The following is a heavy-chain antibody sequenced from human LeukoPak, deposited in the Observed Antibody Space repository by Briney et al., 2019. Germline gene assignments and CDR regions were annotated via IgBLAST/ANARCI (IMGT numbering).Heavy chain of an antibody. CDR3: ARDVYYGSGSYWFDP. CDR2: INHSGST. D-gene: IGHD3-10*01. V-gene: IGHV4-34*01. J-gene: IGHJ5*02. Sequence: SETLSLTCAVYGGSFSGYYWSWIRQPPGKGLEWIGEINHSGSTNYNPSLKSRVTISVDTSKNQFSLKLSSVTAADTAVYYCARDVYYGSGSYWFDPWGQGTLVTVSS. CDR1: GGSFSGYY.